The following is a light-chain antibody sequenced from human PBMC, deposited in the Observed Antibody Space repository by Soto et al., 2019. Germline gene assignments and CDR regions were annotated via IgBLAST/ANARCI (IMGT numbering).Light chain of an antibody. CDR1: QSVNSY. CDR3: LQRSIRPLT. V-gene: IGKV3-11*01. J-gene: IGKJ4*01. CDR2: DAS. Sequence: EIVLTQSPATLSLSPGERATLSCRASQSVNSYLAWYQQKPGQAPRLLIYDASNRATGIPARFSGSGSGTDFTLTISSLEPEDFAVYYCLQRSIRPLTFGGGTKVELK.